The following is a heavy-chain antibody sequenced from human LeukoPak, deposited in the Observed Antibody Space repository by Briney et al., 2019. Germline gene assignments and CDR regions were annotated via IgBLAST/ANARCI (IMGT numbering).Heavy chain of an antibody. CDR3: AREHGDGYYDSTIDY. Sequence: GGSLRLSCAASGFTFSSYSMNWARQAPGKGLEWVSYISSSSSTIYYADSVKGRFTISRDNAKNSLYLQMNSLRAEDTAVYYCAREHGDGYYDSTIDYWGQGTLVTASS. D-gene: IGHD3-22*01. J-gene: IGHJ4*02. CDR1: GFTFSSYS. V-gene: IGHV3-48*04. CDR2: ISSSSSTI.